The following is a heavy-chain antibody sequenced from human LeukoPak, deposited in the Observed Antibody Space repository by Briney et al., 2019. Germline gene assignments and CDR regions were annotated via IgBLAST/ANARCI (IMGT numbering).Heavy chain of an antibody. CDR2: IYYSGST. CDR1: GGSISSYY. D-gene: IGHD3-3*01. CDR3: ARLSAPQLSYDFWSGYSFDI. Sequence: SETLSLTCTVSGGSISSYYWSWIRQPPGKGLEWIGYIYYSGSTNYNPSLKSRVTISVDTSKNQFSLKLSSVTAADTVVYYCARLSAPQLSYDFWSGYSFDIWGQGTMVTVSS. J-gene: IGHJ3*02. V-gene: IGHV4-59*08.